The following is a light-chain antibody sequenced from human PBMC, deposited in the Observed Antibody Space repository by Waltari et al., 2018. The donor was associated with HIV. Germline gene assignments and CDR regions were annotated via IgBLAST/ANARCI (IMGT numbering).Light chain of an antibody. CDR1: SSNIGNDA. V-gene: IGLV1-44*01. CDR3: GTWDDSLNGWEV. CDR2: SNN. Sequence: QSVLTQPPSASGTPGQTVTISCSGTSSNIGNDAVNWYQQLPGTAPKLLIYSNNQRPSGVPDRFSGPKSGTSASLAISGLQSEDQADYYCGTWDDSLNGWEVFGGGTKLTVL. J-gene: IGLJ2*01.